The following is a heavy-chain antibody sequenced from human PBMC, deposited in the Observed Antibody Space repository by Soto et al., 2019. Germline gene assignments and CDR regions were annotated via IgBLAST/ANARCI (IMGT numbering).Heavy chain of an antibody. J-gene: IGHJ4*02. CDR3: GTRGSGATSRFDY. CDR1: GGSVNSGGNY. CDR2: INYSGST. V-gene: IGHV4-31*03. D-gene: IGHD3-10*01. Sequence: QVQLQESGPGLVKPSQTLSLTCTVSGGSVNSGGNYWSWIRQHPGKGLEWIGLINYSGSTYYSPSLKSRVTISIDTSKNQFSLKLSSVTAADTAVYYCGTRGSGATSRFDYWGQGILVTVSS.